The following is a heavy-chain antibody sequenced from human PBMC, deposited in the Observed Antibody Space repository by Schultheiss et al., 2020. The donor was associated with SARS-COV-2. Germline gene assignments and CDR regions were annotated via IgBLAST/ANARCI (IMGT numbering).Heavy chain of an antibody. J-gene: IGHJ5*02. CDR1: GASISSGGYY. V-gene: IGHV4-61*08. CDR3: ASGVGGAGQFDP. D-gene: IGHD1-26*01. Sequence: SETLSLTCTVSGASISSGGYYWSWIRQPPGKGLEWIGYIYYSGSTNYNPSLKSRVTISVDTSKNQFSLKLSSVTAADTAVYYCASGVGGAGQFDPWGQGTLVTVSS. CDR2: IYYSGST.